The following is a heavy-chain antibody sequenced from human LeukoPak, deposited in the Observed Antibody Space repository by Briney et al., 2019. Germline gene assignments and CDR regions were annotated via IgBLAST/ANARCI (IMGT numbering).Heavy chain of an antibody. CDR1: GYSFTTYW. Sequence: PGESLKISGKGSGYSFTTYWIGWARQMPGKGLEWMGIIYPGDSDTKYSPSFQGQVTISADKSISTAFLQWTSLKASDTAMYYCARLLNYHGSGNFDYWGQGTLVTVSS. CDR2: IYPGDSDT. J-gene: IGHJ4*02. CDR3: ARLLNYHGSGNFDY. V-gene: IGHV5-51*01. D-gene: IGHD3-10*01.